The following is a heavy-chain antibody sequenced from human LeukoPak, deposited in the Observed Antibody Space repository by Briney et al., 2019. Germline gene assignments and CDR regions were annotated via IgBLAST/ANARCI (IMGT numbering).Heavy chain of an antibody. V-gene: IGHV3-21*01. Sequence: GGSLRLSCAASGFTFSSYSMNWVRQAPGKGLEWVSSISSSSSSYIYYADSVKGRFTISRDNAKNSLYLQMNSLRAEDTAVYYCARGAPGDVVPAAESDYWGQGALVTVSS. CDR2: ISSSSSSYI. CDR3: ARGAPGDVVPAAESDY. J-gene: IGHJ4*02. CDR1: GFTFSSYS. D-gene: IGHD2-2*01.